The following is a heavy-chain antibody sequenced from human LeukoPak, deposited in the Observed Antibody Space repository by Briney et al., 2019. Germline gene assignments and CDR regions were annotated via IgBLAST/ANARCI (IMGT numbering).Heavy chain of an antibody. D-gene: IGHD4-17*01. J-gene: IGHJ3*02. Sequence: PSETLSLTCTVSGGSISSSSYYWGWIRQPPGKGLEWIGSIYYSGSTYYNPSLKSRVTISVDTSKNQFSLKLSSVTAADTAVYYCASGYGDYLHDAFDIWGQGTMVTVSS. CDR1: GGSISSSSYY. CDR3: ASGYGDYLHDAFDI. V-gene: IGHV4-39*07. CDR2: IYYSGST.